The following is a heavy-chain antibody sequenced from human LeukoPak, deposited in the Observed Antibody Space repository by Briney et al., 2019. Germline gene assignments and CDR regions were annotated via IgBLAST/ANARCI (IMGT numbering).Heavy chain of an antibody. Sequence: PGGSLRLSCAASGFSFSDYYMDWVRQVPGKGLEWIGRSRSKGHRYSTEYAASVRGRFTVSRDESKNSLFLQMTSLKSEDTAVYYCVRYIDGYNYPGYWGQGTLVTVSS. J-gene: IGHJ4*02. CDR2: SRSKGHRYST. V-gene: IGHV3-72*01. CDR1: GFSFSDYY. D-gene: IGHD5-24*01. CDR3: VRYIDGYNYPGY.